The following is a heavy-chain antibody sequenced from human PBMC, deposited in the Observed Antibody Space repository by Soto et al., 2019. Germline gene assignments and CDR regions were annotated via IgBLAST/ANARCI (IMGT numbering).Heavy chain of an antibody. V-gene: IGHV3-49*03. J-gene: IGHJ6*03. D-gene: IGHD6-19*01. CDR1: GFTFGDYA. CDR2: IRSKAYGGTT. Sequence: GGSLRLSCTASGFTFGDYAMSWFRQAPGKGLEWVGFIRSKAYGGTTEYAASVKGRFTISRDDSKSIAYLQMNSLKTEDTAVYYCTRDTGQWYYYYYYMDVWGKGTTVTVSS. CDR3: TRDTGQWYYYYYYMDV.